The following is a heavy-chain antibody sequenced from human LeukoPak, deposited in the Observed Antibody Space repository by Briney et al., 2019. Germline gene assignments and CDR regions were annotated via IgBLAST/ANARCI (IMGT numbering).Heavy chain of an antibody. D-gene: IGHD3-3*01. Sequence: GASVKVSCKVSGYTLTELSMHWVRQAPGKGLEWMGGFDPEDGETIYAQKFQGRVTMTEDTSTDTAYMELSSLRSEDTAVYYCATFDILSSITIFGVVRKDAEYFQHWGQGTLVTVSS. V-gene: IGHV1-24*01. CDR1: GYTLTELS. CDR2: FDPEDGET. J-gene: IGHJ1*01. CDR3: ATFDILSSITIFGVVRKDAEYFQH.